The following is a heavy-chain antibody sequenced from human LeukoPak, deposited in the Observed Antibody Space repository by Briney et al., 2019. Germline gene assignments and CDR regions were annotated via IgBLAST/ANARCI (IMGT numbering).Heavy chain of an antibody. CDR3: ARNRDSSGYYYVVDY. CDR1: GFTFSSYA. Sequence: GGSLRLSCAASGFTFSSYAMHWVRQAPGKGLEWVAVISYDGSNKYYADSAKGRFAISRDNSKNTLYLQMNSLRAEDTAVYYCARNRDSSGYYYVVDYWGQGTLVTVSS. J-gene: IGHJ4*02. D-gene: IGHD3-22*01. CDR2: ISYDGSNK. V-gene: IGHV3-30*09.